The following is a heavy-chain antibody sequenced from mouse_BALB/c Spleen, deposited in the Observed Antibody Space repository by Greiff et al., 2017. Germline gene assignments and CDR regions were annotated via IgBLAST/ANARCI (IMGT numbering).Heavy chain of an antibody. Sequence: QVQLQQPGAELVKPGASVKLSCKASGYTFTSYWMHWVKQRPGQGLEWIGEINPSNGRTNYNEKFKSKATLTVDKSSSTAYMQLSSLTSEDSAVYYCASGYYVDYWGQGTTLTVSS. CDR2: INPSNGRT. CDR3: ASGYYVDY. D-gene: IGHD2-2*01. J-gene: IGHJ2*01. V-gene: IGHV1S81*02. CDR1: GYTFTSYW.